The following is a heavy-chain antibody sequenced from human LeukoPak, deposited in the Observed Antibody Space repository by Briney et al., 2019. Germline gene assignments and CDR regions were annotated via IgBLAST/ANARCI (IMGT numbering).Heavy chain of an antibody. Sequence: GGSLRLSCAASGFTFSTYGMHWVRQAPGKGLEWVAVIWYDGSNKYYADSVKGRFTISRDNSKNTLYLQMNSLRAEDTAVYYCAKSKALWFGESYLDYWGQGTLVTVSS. CDR3: AKSKALWFGESYLDY. J-gene: IGHJ4*02. CDR2: IWYDGSNK. CDR1: GFTFSTYG. D-gene: IGHD3-10*01. V-gene: IGHV3-33*06.